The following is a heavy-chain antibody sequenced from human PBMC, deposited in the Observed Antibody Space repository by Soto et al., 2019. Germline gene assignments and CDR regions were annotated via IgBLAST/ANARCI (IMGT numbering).Heavy chain of an antibody. CDR1: GGSISSGDYY. J-gene: IGHJ5*02. Sequence: PSETLSVTCTVSGGSISSGDYYWSWIRQPPGKGLEWIGYIYYSGSTYYNPSLKSRVTISVDTSKNQFSLQLNSVTPEDTAVYYCAKAGLTGGTLWFGPWGQGTLVTVSS. V-gene: IGHV4-30-4*01. CDR3: AKAGLTGGTLWFGP. D-gene: IGHD6-13*01. CDR2: IYYSGST.